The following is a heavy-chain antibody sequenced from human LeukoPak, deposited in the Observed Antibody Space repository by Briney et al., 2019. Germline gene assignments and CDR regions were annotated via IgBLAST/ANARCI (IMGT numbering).Heavy chain of an antibody. Sequence: PGGSLRLSCAASGFTFDDYAMHWVRQAPGKGLERVSGISWNSGSIGYADSVKGRFTISRDNAKNSLYLQMNSLRAEDTALYYCVIFGTMVRGNWFDPWGQGTLVTVSS. J-gene: IGHJ5*02. CDR3: VIFGTMVRGNWFDP. D-gene: IGHD3-10*01. V-gene: IGHV3-9*01. CDR2: ISWNSGSI. CDR1: GFTFDDYA.